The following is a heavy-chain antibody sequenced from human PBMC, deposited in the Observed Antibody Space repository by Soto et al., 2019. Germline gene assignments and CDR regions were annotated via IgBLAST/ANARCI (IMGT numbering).Heavy chain of an antibody. J-gene: IGHJ4*02. CDR3: AKGGGSARDFHX. CDR2: TSYDGNNK. CDR1: GFTFGNYG. V-gene: IGHV3-30*18. D-gene: IGHD1-26*01. Sequence: PGGSLRLSCTGSGFTFGNYGMHWVRQAPGKGLEWVSSTSYDGNNKSYEDSLKGRFTISRDNSKKMVYLQMTSLGPEDTAVYYCAKGGGSARDFHXWGQGALVTVSX.